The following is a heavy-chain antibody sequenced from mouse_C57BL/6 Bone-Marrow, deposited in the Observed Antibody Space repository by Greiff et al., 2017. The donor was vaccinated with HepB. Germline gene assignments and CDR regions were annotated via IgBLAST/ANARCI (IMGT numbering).Heavy chain of an antibody. V-gene: IGHV14-2*01. Sequence: EVQLQQSGAELVKPGASVKLSCTASGFNIKDYYMHWVKQRTEQGLEWIGRIDPEDGDPKSAPKCQGKATITSDTSSNTAYLQLSSRTSEDTAVYYVARDVYYYGRSWGLFGDWGQGTTLTVSS. CDR3: ARDVYYYGRSWGLFGD. CDR2: IDPEDGDP. D-gene: IGHD1-1*01. CDR1: GFNIKDYY. J-gene: IGHJ2*01.